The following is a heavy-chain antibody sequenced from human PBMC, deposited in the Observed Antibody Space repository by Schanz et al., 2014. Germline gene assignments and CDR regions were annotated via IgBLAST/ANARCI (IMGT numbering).Heavy chain of an antibody. D-gene: IGHD3-9*01. CDR2: ISYDGSNK. Sequence: VQLVESGGGLVQPGGSLRLSCGGSGFTFSKYWMSWVRQAPGKGLEWVAVISYDGSNKYYADSVKGRFTISRDNSENTLYLQMNSLSADDTAVFYCAKQIHYDILTVTRNWGQGTLVTVSS. V-gene: IGHV3-30-3*01. CDR3: AKQIHYDILTVTRN. CDR1: GFTFSKYW. J-gene: IGHJ4*02.